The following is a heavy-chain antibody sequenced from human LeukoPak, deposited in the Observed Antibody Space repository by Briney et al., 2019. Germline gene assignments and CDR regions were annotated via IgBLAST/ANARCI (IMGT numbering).Heavy chain of an antibody. CDR1: GFTVSSNY. Sequence: PGGSLRLSCAASGFTVSSNYMSWVRQAPGKGLEWVSVIYSGGGTYYADSVKDRFTTSRDNSQNTLYLQMNSLRAEDTAVYYCARAMGDYWGQGTLVTVSS. CDR3: ARAMGDY. J-gene: IGHJ4*02. CDR2: IYSGGGT. V-gene: IGHV3-66*01. D-gene: IGHD2-8*01.